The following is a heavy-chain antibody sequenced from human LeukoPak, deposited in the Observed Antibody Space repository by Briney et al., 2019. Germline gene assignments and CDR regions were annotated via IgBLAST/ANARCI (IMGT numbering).Heavy chain of an antibody. CDR1: GFTFSDCY. V-gene: IGHV3-11*01. D-gene: IGHD6-19*01. Sequence: PGGSLRLSCAASGFTFSDCYMNWIRQAPGKGLEWLSYISSRGSTIYYADSVKGRFTISRDNAKNSLFLQMSSLRAEDTAVYYCARECGSGWLDYWGQGTLVTVSS. CDR2: ISSRGSTI. J-gene: IGHJ4*02. CDR3: ARECGSGWLDY.